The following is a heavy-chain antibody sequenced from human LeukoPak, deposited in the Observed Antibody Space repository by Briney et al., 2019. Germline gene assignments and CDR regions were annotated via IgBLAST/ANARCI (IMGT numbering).Heavy chain of an antibody. D-gene: IGHD3-22*01. CDR1: GFTFSSYS. Sequence: GGSLRLSCAASGFTFSSYSMNWVRQAPGKGLEWVSSISSSSSYIYYADSVKGRFTISRDNAKTSLYLQMNSLRAEDTAVYYCARDRSYYAADYWGQGTLVTVSS. CDR2: ISSSSSYI. V-gene: IGHV3-21*01. J-gene: IGHJ4*02. CDR3: ARDRSYYAADY.